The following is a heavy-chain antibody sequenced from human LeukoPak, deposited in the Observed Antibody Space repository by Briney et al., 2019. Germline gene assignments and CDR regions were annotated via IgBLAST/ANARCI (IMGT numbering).Heavy chain of an antibody. Sequence: PSETLSLTCAVYGGSFSGYYWSWIPQPPGKGLEGIGEINHSGSTNYNPSLKSRVTISVDTSKNQFSLKLSSVTAADTAVYYCARAPTGGQLVSNWFDPWGQGTLVTVSS. CDR3: ARAPTGGQLVSNWFDP. J-gene: IGHJ5*02. CDR2: INHSGST. V-gene: IGHV4-34*01. CDR1: GGSFSGYY. D-gene: IGHD6-6*01.